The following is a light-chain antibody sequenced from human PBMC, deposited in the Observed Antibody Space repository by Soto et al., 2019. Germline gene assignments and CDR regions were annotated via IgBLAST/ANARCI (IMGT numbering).Light chain of an antibody. J-gene: IGLJ2*01. Sequence: QPVLTQPPSASASLGASVTLTCTLSSGYSNYKVDWYQQRPGKGPRFVMRVGTGGIVGSKGDGIPDRFSVLGSGLNRYLTIENIQEEDESDYHCGADHGSGSNFVSVVFGVGTKLTVL. CDR3: GADHGSGSNFVSVV. CDR2: VGTGGIVG. CDR1: SGYSNYK. V-gene: IGLV9-49*01.